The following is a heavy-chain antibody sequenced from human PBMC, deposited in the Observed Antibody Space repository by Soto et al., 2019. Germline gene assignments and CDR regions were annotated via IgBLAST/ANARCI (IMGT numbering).Heavy chain of an antibody. CDR3: ARLSGGYDLYYYYYMDV. V-gene: IGHV1-8*01. D-gene: IGHD5-12*01. J-gene: IGHJ6*03. CDR2: MNPNSGNT. Sequence: ASVKVSCKASGYTFTSYDINWVRQATGQGLEWMGWMNPNSGNTGYAQKFQGRVTMTRNTSISTAYMELSSLRSEDTAVYYCARLSGGYDLYYYYYMDVWGKGTTVTVSS. CDR1: GYTFTSYD.